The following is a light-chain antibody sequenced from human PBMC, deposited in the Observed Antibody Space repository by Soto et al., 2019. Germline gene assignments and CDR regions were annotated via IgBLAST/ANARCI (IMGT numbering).Light chain of an antibody. CDR3: QQRSNRPVT. V-gene: IGKV3-11*01. CDR1: QSVSSN. Sequence: EIVMTQSPATLSVSPGERATLSCRASQSVSSNLAWYRQKPGQAPRLLIYDASTRATGIPATYSGSGSGTEFTLTISSLEPEDFAVYYCQQRSNRPVTFGGGSKV. CDR2: DAS. J-gene: IGKJ4*01.